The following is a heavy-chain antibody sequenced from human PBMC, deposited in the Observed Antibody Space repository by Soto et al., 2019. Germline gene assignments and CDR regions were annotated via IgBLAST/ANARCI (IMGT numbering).Heavy chain of an antibody. CDR3: AVALGVRYFDWTFDY. Sequence: QVQLVQSGAEVKKPGASVKVSCKASGYTFTSYGISWVRQAPGQGLEWMGWISAYNGNTNYAQKLQCRVNITTDTSTSTAYMELRSLRSDDTAVYYCAVALGVRYFDWTFDYWGQGTLVTVSS. D-gene: IGHD3-9*01. V-gene: IGHV1-18*01. J-gene: IGHJ4*02. CDR1: GYTFTSYG. CDR2: ISAYNGNT.